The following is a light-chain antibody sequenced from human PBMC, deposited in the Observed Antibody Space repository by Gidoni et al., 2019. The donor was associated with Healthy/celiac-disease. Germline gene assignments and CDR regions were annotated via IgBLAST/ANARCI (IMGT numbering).Light chain of an antibody. Sequence: DIVMTQSPLSLPVTPGEPASISCRSSQSLLHSNGYNYLDWYLQKPGQSPQLLIYLGSNRAAGVPDRFSGRGSGTDFTLKISRVEAEDVGVYYCMQALQTPRTFGQXTKVEIK. CDR1: QSLLHSNGYNY. CDR3: MQALQTPRT. CDR2: LGS. J-gene: IGKJ1*01. V-gene: IGKV2-28*01.